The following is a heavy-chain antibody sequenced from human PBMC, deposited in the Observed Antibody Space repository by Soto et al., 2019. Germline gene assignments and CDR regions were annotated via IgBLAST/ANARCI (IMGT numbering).Heavy chain of an antibody. Sequence: EVQLVESGGDLVQPGGSLRLSCSASGFSFTTYAMHWVRQAPGKGLEYVSAISSNGRTTYYADSVKDRFTISRDNSKNTLILQMSSLRTEDTAVYYCVKGGVTAPSVVGGAFDIWGQGTMVTVSS. CDR3: VKGGVTAPSVVGGAFDI. CDR2: ISSNGRTT. CDR1: GFSFTTYA. D-gene: IGHD2-21*02. J-gene: IGHJ3*02. V-gene: IGHV3-64D*08.